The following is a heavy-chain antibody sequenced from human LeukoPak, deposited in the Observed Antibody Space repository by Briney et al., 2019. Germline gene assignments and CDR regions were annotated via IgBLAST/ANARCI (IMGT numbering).Heavy chain of an antibody. D-gene: IGHD3-3*01. CDR1: GGTFSSYA. CDR3: ARDATHYDFWSGYYY. Sequence: SVKVSCKASGGTFSSYAISWVRQAPGQGLEWMGRIIPILGIANYAQKFQGRVTITADKSTSTAYMELSSLRSDDTAVYYCARDATHYDFWSGYYYWGQGTLVTVSS. V-gene: IGHV1-69*04. J-gene: IGHJ4*02. CDR2: IIPILGIA.